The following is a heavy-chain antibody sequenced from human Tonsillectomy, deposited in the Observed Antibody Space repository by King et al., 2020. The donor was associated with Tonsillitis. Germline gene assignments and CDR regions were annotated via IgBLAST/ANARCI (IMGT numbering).Heavy chain of an antibody. D-gene: IGHD3-10*01. CDR3: ARDGGTVRHFDL. V-gene: IGHV1-46*01. J-gene: IGHJ2*01. Sequence: WELQAPGQRLEWMGLINPSGTGTGYAQNFEGRITMTRDMSTVTDYMELSSLRSDDTAVYSCARDGGTVRHFDLSGCGTLVTVYS. CDR2: INPSGTGT.